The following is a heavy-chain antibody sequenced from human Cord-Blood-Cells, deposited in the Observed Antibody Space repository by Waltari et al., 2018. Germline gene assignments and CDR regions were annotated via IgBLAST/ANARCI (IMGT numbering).Heavy chain of an antibody. CDR2: ISYDGSNK. CDR3: ARAGYDSSGYYFDY. V-gene: IGHV3-30*04. CDR1: GFTFSSYA. Sequence: QVQLVESGGGGVQPGRSLRLSCAASGFTFSSYAMHWVRPAPGKGLEWWAVISYDGSNKYYADSVKGRFTISRDNSKNTLYLQMNSLRAEDTAVYYCARAGYDSSGYYFDYWGQGTLVTVSS. J-gene: IGHJ4*02. D-gene: IGHD3-22*01.